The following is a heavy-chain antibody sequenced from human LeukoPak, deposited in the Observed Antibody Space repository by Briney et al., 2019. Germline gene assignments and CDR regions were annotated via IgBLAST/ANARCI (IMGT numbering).Heavy chain of an antibody. Sequence: ASVKVSCKASGYTFTGYYMHWVRQAPGQGLEWMGWINPNSGGTNYAQKFKGRVTMTRDTSISTAYMELSRLRSDDTAVYYCARDASPSIAAAGTSPDYWGLGTLVTVSS. CDR1: GYTFTGYY. CDR3: ARDASPSIAAAGTSPDY. D-gene: IGHD6-13*01. V-gene: IGHV1-2*02. CDR2: INPNSGGT. J-gene: IGHJ4*02.